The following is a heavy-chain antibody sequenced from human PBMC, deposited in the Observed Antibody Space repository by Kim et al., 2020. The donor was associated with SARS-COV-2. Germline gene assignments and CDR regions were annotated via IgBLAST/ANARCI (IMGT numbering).Heavy chain of an antibody. J-gene: IGHJ5*02. Sequence: GGSLRLSCAASGFTFSSYAMSWVRQAPGKGLEWVSAISGSGGSTYYADSVKGRFTISRDNSKNTLYLQMNSLRAEDTAVYYCAKDRFREYSPNWFDPWGQGTLVTVSS. D-gene: IGHD3-10*01. V-gene: IGHV3-23*01. CDR2: ISGSGGST. CDR1: GFTFSSYA. CDR3: AKDRFREYSPNWFDP.